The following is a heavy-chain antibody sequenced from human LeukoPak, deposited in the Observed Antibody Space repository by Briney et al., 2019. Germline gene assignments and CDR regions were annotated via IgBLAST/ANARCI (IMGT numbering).Heavy chain of an antibody. CDR2: IYYTGNT. D-gene: IGHD2-15*01. Sequence: PSETLSLTCTVSGDSITNYFWSWIRQPPGKGLEWIGYIYYTGNTNYKPSLKGRVTMSVDTSTNQFSLRLRSVTAADTAVYYCARGRVAYSAYYFDYWGRGTLVTVSS. J-gene: IGHJ4*02. V-gene: IGHV4-59*01. CDR3: ARGRVAYSAYYFDY. CDR1: GDSITNYF.